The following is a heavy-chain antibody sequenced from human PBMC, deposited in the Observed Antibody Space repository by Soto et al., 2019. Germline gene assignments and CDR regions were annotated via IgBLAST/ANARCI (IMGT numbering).Heavy chain of an antibody. Sequence: QITLKESGPTLVKPTQTLTLTCTFSGFSLSTSGVGVGWIRQPPGKALVWLALIYWDDDKRYSPSLKSRLTITKDTSKNQVVLTMINMDPVDTATYYCAHTTYYDILTGYCDFDYWGQGTLVTVSS. CDR3: AHTTYYDILTGYCDFDY. J-gene: IGHJ4*02. D-gene: IGHD3-9*01. CDR1: GFSLSTSGVG. V-gene: IGHV2-5*02. CDR2: IYWDDDK.